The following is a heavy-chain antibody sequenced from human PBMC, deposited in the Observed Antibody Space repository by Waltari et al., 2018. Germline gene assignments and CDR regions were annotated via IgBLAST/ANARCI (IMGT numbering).Heavy chain of an antibody. V-gene: IGHV3-9*01. J-gene: IGHJ3*02. D-gene: IGHD3-3*02. Sequence: EVQLVESGGGLVQPGRSLRLSCAASGFTFADTAMHWVRQAPGKGLEWVSGISWNSGRIGYVDSVKGRFSISRDNAKNSLYLQMNSLRPEDTALYYCAKDRAFSFDIWGQGTMVTVSS. CDR2: ISWNSGRI. CDR3: AKDRAFSFDI. CDR1: GFTFADTA.